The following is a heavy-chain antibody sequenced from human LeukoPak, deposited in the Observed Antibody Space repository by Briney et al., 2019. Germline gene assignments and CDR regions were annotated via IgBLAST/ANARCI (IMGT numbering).Heavy chain of an antibody. D-gene: IGHD3-3*01. V-gene: IGHV3-30*18. J-gene: IGHJ4*02. CDR3: AKDFPRVFWSGPGGYFDY. CDR2: ISYDGSNK. CDR1: GFTFSSYG. Sequence: GRSLRLSCAASGFTFSSYGMHWVRQAPGKGLEWVAVISYDGSNKYYADSVKGRFTISRDNSKNTLYLQMNSLRAEDTAVYYCAKDFPRVFWSGPGGYFDYWGQGTLVTVSS.